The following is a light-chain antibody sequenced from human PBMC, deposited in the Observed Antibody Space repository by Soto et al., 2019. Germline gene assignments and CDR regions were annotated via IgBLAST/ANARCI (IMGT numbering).Light chain of an antibody. CDR2: EVN. CDR3: FPVPPTRTHV. CDR1: SSDIGAYDY. V-gene: IGLV2-14*01. Sequence: LTQAASLSGSPGQSITISCTGTSSDIGAYDYVSWFQQHPGKAPKLMISEVNNRPSGVSNRFYGSKSGNTAYLTISGLQVEDLAEYFCFPVPPTRTHVFGTGI. J-gene: IGLJ1*01.